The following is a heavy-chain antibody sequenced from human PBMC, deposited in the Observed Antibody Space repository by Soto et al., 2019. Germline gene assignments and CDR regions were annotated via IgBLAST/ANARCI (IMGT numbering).Heavy chain of an antibody. D-gene: IGHD4-17*01. CDR3: ARDPSRTDYGDYDDAFDI. CDR2: INPSGGST. CDR1: GYTFTSYY. Sequence: ASVKVSCKASGYTFTSYYMHWVRQAPGQGLEWMGIINPSGGSTSYAQKFQGRVTMTRDTSTSTVYMELRSLRSDDTAVYYCARDPSRTDYGDYDDAFDIWGQGTMVTVSS. J-gene: IGHJ3*02. V-gene: IGHV1-46*01.